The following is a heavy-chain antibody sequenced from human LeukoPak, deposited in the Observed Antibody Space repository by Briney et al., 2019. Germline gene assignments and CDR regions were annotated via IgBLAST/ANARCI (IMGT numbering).Heavy chain of an antibody. CDR2: ISYDGSNK. V-gene: IGHV3-30*03. CDR1: GFTFSSYG. Sequence: PGGSLRLSCAASGFTFSSYGMHWVRQAPGKGLEWVAVISYDGSNKYYADSVKGRFTISRDNSKNTLYLQMNSLRAEDTAVYYCARRDQVLAFDIWGQGTMVTVSS. D-gene: IGHD5-24*01. J-gene: IGHJ3*02. CDR3: ARRDQVLAFDI.